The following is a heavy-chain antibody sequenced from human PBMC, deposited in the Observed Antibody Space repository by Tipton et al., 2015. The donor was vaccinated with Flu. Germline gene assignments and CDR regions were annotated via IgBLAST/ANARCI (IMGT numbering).Heavy chain of an antibody. V-gene: IGHV3-7*01. CDR1: GFTFSNYW. CDR3: TRDDYERVGATDY. J-gene: IGHJ4*02. Sequence: SLRLSCAASGFTFSNYWMSWVRQAPGKGLEWVANIKVDGSETYYVDSVKGRFTISRDNARNSLSLQMNSLRAEDTALYYCTRDDYERVGATDYWGQGTLVTVSS. CDR2: IKVDGSET. D-gene: IGHD1-26*01.